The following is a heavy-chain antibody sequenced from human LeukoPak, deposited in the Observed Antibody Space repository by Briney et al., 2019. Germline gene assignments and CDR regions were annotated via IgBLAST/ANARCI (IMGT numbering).Heavy chain of an antibody. CDR2: ISNGGSYT. V-gene: IGHV3-21*06. D-gene: IGHD6-13*01. CDR3: ARDAFYLYDSGSRYPGALDI. J-gene: IGHJ3*02. Sequence: GGSLRLSRAASGFTFSGYNMNWVRQAPGKGLEWVSSISNGGSYTYYADSVKGRFTISRDNAKNSVYLQMNSLRAEDTAVYYCARDAFYLYDSGSRYPGALDIWGQGTMVTVSS. CDR1: GFTFSGYN.